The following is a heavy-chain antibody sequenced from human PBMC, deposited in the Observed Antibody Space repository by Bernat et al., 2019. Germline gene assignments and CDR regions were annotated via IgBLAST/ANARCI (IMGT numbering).Heavy chain of an antibody. D-gene: IGHD2-8*01. J-gene: IGHJ4*02. Sequence: EVQLVESGGGLVQPGRSLRLSCAASGFTFDDYAMHWVRQAPGKGLEWVSGISWNSGSIGYADSVKGRFTISRDNAKNSLYLQMNSLRAEDTALYYCAKDGGALGYCTNGVCAGVKYYFDYWGQGTLVTVSS. CDR3: AKDGGALGYCTNGVCAGVKYYFDY. CDR1: GFTFDDYA. V-gene: IGHV3-9*01. CDR2: ISWNSGSI.